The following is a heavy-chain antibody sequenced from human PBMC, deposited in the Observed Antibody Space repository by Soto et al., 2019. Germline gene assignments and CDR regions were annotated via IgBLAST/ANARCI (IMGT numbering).Heavy chain of an antibody. J-gene: IGHJ5*02. Sequence: ASVKVSCKASGGTFSSYAISWVRQAPGQGLEWMGGIIPIFGTANYAQKFQGRVTITADESTSTAYMELSSLRSEDTAVYYCARVSRAVAGPYNWFDPWGQGTLVTVSS. CDR1: GGTFSSYA. V-gene: IGHV1-69*13. D-gene: IGHD6-19*01. CDR3: ARVSRAVAGPYNWFDP. CDR2: IIPIFGTA.